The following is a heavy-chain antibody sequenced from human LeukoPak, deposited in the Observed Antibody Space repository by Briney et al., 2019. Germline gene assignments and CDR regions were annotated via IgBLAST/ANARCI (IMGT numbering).Heavy chain of an antibody. V-gene: IGHV4-31*03. D-gene: IGHD3-22*01. J-gene: IGHJ4*02. CDR3: AKDLQYYDSSGYGGLDY. Sequence: SETLSLTCTVSGGSISSGGYYWSWIRQHPGKGLEWIGYIYYSGSTYYNPSLKSRVTISVDTSKNQFSLKLSSVTAADTAVYYCAKDLQYYDSSGYGGLDYWGQGTLVTVSS. CDR2: IYYSGST. CDR1: GGSISSGGYY.